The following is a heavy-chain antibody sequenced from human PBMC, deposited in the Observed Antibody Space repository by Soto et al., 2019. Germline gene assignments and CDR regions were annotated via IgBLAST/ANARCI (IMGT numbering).Heavy chain of an antibody. Sequence: GGSLRLSCAASGCTFSSYAMSWVRQAPGKGLEWVSAISGSGGSTYYADSVKGQVTISADKSINTAYLQWSSLKASDTAMYYCATRQIYSYGPYYGMDVWGQGTTVTVSS. CDR3: ATRQIYSYGPYYGMDV. J-gene: IGHJ6*02. D-gene: IGHD5-18*01. V-gene: IGHV3-23*01. CDR2: ISGSGGST. CDR1: GCTFSSYA.